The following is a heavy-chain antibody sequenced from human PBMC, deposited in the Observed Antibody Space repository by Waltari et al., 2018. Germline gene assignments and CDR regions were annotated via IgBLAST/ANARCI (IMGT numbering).Heavy chain of an antibody. Sequence: QVQLVQSGAEVKKPGASVKVSCKASGNTFTDYYIHWVRQAPGHGLEWMGWIRPRSGGTKYAQKFQGRVTMTRDTSISTAYMELTSLRSDDTAVYYCARDNWNYGNTFDFWGQGTLVTVSS. J-gene: IGHJ4*02. CDR1: GNTFTDYY. CDR2: IRPRSGGT. D-gene: IGHD1-7*01. CDR3: ARDNWNYGNTFDF. V-gene: IGHV1-2*02.